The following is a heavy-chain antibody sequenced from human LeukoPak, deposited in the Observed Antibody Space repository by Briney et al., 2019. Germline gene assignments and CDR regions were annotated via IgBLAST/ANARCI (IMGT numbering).Heavy chain of an antibody. Sequence: SETLSLTCTVSGGSISISGYYWGWIRQSPGKGLEWIGGIYYSGSTYYNPSLKSRVTISVDTSKNQFPLRLISVTAADSALYYCVRDKRSSSSLDYWGQGTLVPVSS. CDR2: IYYSGST. CDR1: GGSISISGYY. V-gene: IGHV4-39*06. D-gene: IGHD6-6*01. J-gene: IGHJ4*02. CDR3: VRDKRSSSSLDY.